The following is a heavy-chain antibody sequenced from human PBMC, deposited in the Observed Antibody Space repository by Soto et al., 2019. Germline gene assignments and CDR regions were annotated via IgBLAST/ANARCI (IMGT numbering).Heavy chain of an antibody. CDR3: ARVYIYYDSSGYYYEPHAEYFQH. Sequence: PSETLSLTCTVSGGSISSGDYYWSWIRQPPGKGLEWIGYIYYSGSTYYNPSLKSRVTISVDTSKNQFSLKLSSVTAADTAVYYCARVYIYYDSSGYYYEPHAEYFQHWGQGTLVTVSS. CDR1: GGSISSGDYY. CDR2: IYYSGST. V-gene: IGHV4-30-4*01. J-gene: IGHJ1*01. D-gene: IGHD3-22*01.